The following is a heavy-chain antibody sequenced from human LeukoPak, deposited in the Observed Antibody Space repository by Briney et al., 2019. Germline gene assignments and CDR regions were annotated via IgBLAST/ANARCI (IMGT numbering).Heavy chain of an antibody. CDR1: GGSFSGYY. CDR2: INHSGST. D-gene: IGHD3-3*01. V-gene: IGHV4-34*01. Sequence: SETLSLTCAVYGGSFSGYYWSWIRQPPGKGLEWIGEINHSGSTNYNPSLKSRVTISEDTSKNQFSLKLSSVTAADTAVYYCARVATIFGVVRLDYWGQGTLVTVSS. J-gene: IGHJ4*02. CDR3: ARVATIFGVVRLDY.